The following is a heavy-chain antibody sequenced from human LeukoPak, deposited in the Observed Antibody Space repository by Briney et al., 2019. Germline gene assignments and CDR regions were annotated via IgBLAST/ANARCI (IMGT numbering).Heavy chain of an antibody. CDR3: ARHNPVNYDLDV. Sequence: PGGSLRLSCAASGFSVSNSFMTWVRQAPGKGLEWVSMIYNNGDTYFADSVKGRFTISRDSSKNTLHLQMNSLRDEDTATYFCARHNPVNYDLDVWGQGTTVTVSS. CDR1: GFSVSNSF. CDR2: IYNNGDT. J-gene: IGHJ6*02. V-gene: IGHV3-53*01. D-gene: IGHD1-14*01.